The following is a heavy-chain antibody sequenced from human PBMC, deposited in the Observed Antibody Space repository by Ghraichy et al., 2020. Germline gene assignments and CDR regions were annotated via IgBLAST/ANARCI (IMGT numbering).Heavy chain of an antibody. CDR1: GFTFSSYA. CDR3: AKVRDRSIKALWDY. D-gene: IGHD3-22*01. CDR2: ISGSGGST. V-gene: IGHV3-23*01. J-gene: IGHJ4*02. Sequence: GGSLRLSCAASGFTFSSYAMSWVRQAPGKGLEWVSAISGSGGSTYYADSVKGRFTISRDNSKNTLYLQMNSLRAEDTAVYYCAKVRDRSIKALWDYWGQGTLVTVSS.